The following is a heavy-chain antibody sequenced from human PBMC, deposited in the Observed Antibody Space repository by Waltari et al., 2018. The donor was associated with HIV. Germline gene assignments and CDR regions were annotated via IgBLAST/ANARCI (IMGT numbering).Heavy chain of an antibody. CDR3: AKDVRYWDGLFYVGHDAFDV. Sequence: QVQLVQSGAEVRKPGASVKVSCKASGYTFTSFDINWVRQAAGQGLEWMGWMNPKSGRTGYAQKFQGRVTMTRNTSITTAYMELSSLRFEDTAAYYCAKDVRYWDGLFYVGHDAFDVWGQGTMVTVSS. V-gene: IGHV1-8*01. D-gene: IGHD3-3*01. CDR1: GYTFTSFD. J-gene: IGHJ3*01. CDR2: MNPKSGRT.